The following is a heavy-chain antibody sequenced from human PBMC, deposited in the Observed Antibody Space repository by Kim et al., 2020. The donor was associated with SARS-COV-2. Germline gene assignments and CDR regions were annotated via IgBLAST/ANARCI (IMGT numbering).Heavy chain of an antibody. V-gene: IGHV3-30*18. Sequence: GGSLRLSCEASGFTFSSYGMHWVRQAPGKGLERVAVISYYGSNKYYADSVKGRFTISRDNPKNTMYLQMNSLRAEDTAVYYCAKDLRDWGGFIVVVTATYYGMGVCWRGTTVTVSS. D-gene: IGHD2-21*02. CDR3: AKDLRDWGGFIVVVTATYYGMGV. CDR1: GFTFSSYG. J-gene: IGHJ6*01. CDR2: ISYYGSNK.